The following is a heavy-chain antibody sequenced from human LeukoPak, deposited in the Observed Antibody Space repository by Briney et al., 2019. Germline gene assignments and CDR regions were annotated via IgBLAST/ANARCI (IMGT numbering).Heavy chain of an antibody. Sequence: SVKVSCKTSGGTFSSYAVSWVRQAPGQGLDWMGRIIPILHTANYAQKFQGRFTITADTSTNTAYMELSSMRSEDTAMYYCARGPYNDYGWFDPWGQGTLLTVSS. J-gene: IGHJ5*02. D-gene: IGHD4-17*01. CDR1: GGTFSSYA. V-gene: IGHV1-69*04. CDR2: IIPILHTA. CDR3: ARGPYNDYGWFDP.